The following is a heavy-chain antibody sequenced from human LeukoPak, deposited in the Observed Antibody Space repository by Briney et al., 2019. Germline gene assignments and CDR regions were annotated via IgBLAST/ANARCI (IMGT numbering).Heavy chain of an antibody. CDR3: AREYPRAFDI. D-gene: IGHD2-2*02. CDR2: IITTLGIA. J-gene: IGHJ3*02. V-gene: IGHV1-69*04. CDR1: GGTFSTYT. Sequence: SVKVSSKASGGTFSTYTMIWVRQAPGQGLEWMGRIITTLGIANYAQKFQGRVTITADKSTSTAYMELSSLRSEDTAMYFCAREYPRAFDIWGQGTMVTVSS.